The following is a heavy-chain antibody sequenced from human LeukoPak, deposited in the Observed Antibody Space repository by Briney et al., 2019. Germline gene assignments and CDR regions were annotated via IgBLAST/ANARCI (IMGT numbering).Heavy chain of an antibody. J-gene: IGHJ3*01. CDR3: AKDYLGQLVMFDV. CDR2: VTGDGEST. CDR1: GFTFRSYA. Sequence: GGSLILSCAASGFTFRSYAMSWVRKAPGKGLKSVSSVTGDGESTFYADAVKGRFSVSRDNSRNTLFLTMNSLRVEDTALYYCAKDYLGQLVMFDVWGQGTMVTVSS. D-gene: IGHD6-13*01. V-gene: IGHV3-23*01.